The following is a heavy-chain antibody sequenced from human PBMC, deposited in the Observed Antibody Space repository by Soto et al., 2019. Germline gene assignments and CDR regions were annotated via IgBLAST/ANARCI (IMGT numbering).Heavy chain of an antibody. V-gene: IGHV3-33*06. J-gene: IGHJ4*02. Sequence: SLRLSCAASGYSITNNGMHWVRQAPGKGLEWVALIWAHGNEQYYADSVKGRFTVSRDTSTNTVYLQMNSLRAEDTARYYCGKDIRSGSIDYWGQGTLVTVSS. CDR1: GYSITNNG. CDR2: IWAHGNEQ. D-gene: IGHD1-1*01. CDR3: GKDIRSGSIDY.